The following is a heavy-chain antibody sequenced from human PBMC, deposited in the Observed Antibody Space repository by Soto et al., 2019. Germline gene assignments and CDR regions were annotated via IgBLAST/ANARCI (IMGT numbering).Heavy chain of an antibody. J-gene: IGHJ6*02. D-gene: IGHD3-9*01. CDR3: ARSPQGRLRYFDWNPSRYYYGMDV. V-gene: IGHV1-8*01. CDR1: GYTFTSYD. CDR2: MNPNSGNT. Sequence: QVQLVQSGAEVKKPGASVKVSCKASGYTFTSYDINWVRQATGQGLEWMGWMNPNSGNTGYAQKFQGRVTMTRNTSISTAYMELSSLRSEDTAVYYCARSPQGRLRYFDWNPSRYYYGMDVWGQGTTVTVSS.